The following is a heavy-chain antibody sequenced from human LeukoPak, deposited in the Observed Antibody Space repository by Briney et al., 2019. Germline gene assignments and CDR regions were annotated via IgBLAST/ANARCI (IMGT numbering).Heavy chain of an antibody. V-gene: IGHV1-2*02. D-gene: IGHD5-24*01. CDR2: INPNSGGT. CDR3: ARDGDGYNYGSLFDY. Sequence: ASVKASCKASGYTFTGYYMHWVRQAPGQGLEWMGWINPNSGGTNYAQKFQGRVTMTRDTSISTAYMELSRLRSDDTAVYYCARDGDGYNYGSLFDYWGQGTLVTVSS. CDR1: GYTFTGYY. J-gene: IGHJ4*02.